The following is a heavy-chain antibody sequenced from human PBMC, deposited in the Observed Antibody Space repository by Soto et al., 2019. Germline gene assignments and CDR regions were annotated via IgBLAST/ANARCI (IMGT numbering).Heavy chain of an antibody. J-gene: IGHJ3*02. V-gene: IGHV3-15*01. CDR2: IKSKTDGGTV. CDR1: GITFSNVR. Sequence: EVQLVASGGGLVKPGESLRLSCAGSGITFSNVRMTWVRQAPGTGLEWLGRIKSKTDGGTVDYPAAVKGRFTISRDDSKNMLYLQLNSLKTEDTAVYYCTTDYGWAFDILGQGTMVTVSS. CDR3: TTDYGWAFDI. D-gene: IGHD4-17*01.